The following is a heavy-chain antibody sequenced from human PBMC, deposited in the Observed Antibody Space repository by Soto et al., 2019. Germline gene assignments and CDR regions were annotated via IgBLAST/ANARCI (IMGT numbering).Heavy chain of an antibody. CDR1: GGSISSGGYY. V-gene: IGHV4-31*03. CDR2: IYYSGST. D-gene: IGHD3-22*01. CDR3: ARDKTYDSGGYPYFDY. J-gene: IGHJ4*02. Sequence: SETLSLTCTVSGGSISSGGYYWSWIRQHPGKGLEWIGYIYYSGSTYYNPSLKSRVTISVDTSKNQFSLKLSSVTAADTAVYYCARDKTYDSGGYPYFDYWGQGTLVTVSS.